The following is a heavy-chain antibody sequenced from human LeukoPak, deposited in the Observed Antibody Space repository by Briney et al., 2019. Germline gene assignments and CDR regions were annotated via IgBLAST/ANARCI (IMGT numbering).Heavy chain of an antibody. CDR3: TTDPIVVVITEGGRFDY. J-gene: IGHJ4*02. V-gene: IGHV3-15*01. D-gene: IGHD3-22*01. CDR2: IKSKTDGGTT. CDR1: GFTFSNAW. Sequence: GGSLRLSCAASGFTFSNAWMSWVRQAPGKGREGVGRIKSKTDGGTTDYAAPVKGRFTISRDDSKNTLYLQMNSLKTEDTAVYYCTTDPIVVVITEGGRFDYWGQGTLVTVSS.